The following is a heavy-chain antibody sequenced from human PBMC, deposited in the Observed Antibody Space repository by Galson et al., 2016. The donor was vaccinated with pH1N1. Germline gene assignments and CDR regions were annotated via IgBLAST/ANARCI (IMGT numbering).Heavy chain of an antibody. CDR3: ACRSPTGYYYHHSMDV. CDR2: IYSGGST. Sequence: SLRLSCAASGFTVSSNYMSWVRQAPGKGLEWVSLIYSGGSTCYADAVKGRFTISRDSSKNTLYFQMNSLRAEDTAVYYCACRSPTGYYYHHSMDVWGQGTTVTVSS. D-gene: IGHD4-17*01. V-gene: IGHV3-53*01. CDR1: GFTVSSNY. J-gene: IGHJ6*02.